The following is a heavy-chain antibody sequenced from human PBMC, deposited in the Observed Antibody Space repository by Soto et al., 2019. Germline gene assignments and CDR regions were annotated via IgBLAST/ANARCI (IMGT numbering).Heavy chain of an antibody. CDR3: AKDRRGRFLEWLDAFDI. D-gene: IGHD3-3*01. CDR2: ISGSGGST. V-gene: IGHV3-23*01. Sequence: PGGSLRLSCAASGFTFSSYATSWIRQAPGKGLEWVSAISGSGGSTYYADSVKGRFTISRDNSKNTLYLQMNSLRAEDTAVYYCAKDRRGRFLEWLDAFDIWGQGTMVTVSS. CDR1: GFTFSSYA. J-gene: IGHJ3*02.